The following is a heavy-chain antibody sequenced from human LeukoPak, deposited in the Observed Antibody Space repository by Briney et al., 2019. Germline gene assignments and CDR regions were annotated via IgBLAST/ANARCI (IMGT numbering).Heavy chain of an antibody. J-gene: IGHJ6*02. CDR2: IYSGGGT. CDR1: GFTVINNY. Sequence: GGSLRLSCAASGFTVINNYMRWVRQAPGKGLEGVSSIYSGGGTSYADSVKGRFTISRDNSKNTLYLQMNSLRAEDTAVYYCAKDRGGSYYYYYYGMDVWGQGTPVTVSS. V-gene: IGHV3-53*01. CDR3: AKDRGGSYYYYYYGMDV. D-gene: IGHD1-26*01.